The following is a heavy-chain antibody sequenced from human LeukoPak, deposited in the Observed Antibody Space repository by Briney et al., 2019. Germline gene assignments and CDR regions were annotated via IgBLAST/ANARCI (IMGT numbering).Heavy chain of an antibody. CDR2: ISWNGGRI. D-gene: IGHD6-19*01. Sequence: PGGSLRLSCAASGFTFDDYGMHWVRQAPGKGLDWVSGISWNGGRILYADSVKGRFTISRDNAKKSLYLQMSSLRPEDTALYYCAKAPGVAGTDAFDTWGQGTMVTVSS. J-gene: IGHJ3*02. CDR1: GFTFDDYG. V-gene: IGHV3-9*01. CDR3: AKAPGVAGTDAFDT.